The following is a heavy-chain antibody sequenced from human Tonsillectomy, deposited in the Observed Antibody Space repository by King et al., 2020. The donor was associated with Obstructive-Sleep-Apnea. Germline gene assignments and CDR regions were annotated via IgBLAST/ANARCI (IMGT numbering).Heavy chain of an antibody. Sequence: VQLVESGGGVVQPGRSLRLSCAASGFTFSSYGMHWVRQAPGKGLEWVAVVSYDGTNKHYADFVKGRFTISRDNSENTLYLQMNSLRVDDTAVYYCAKETHYDTGYNCYFDYWGQGILVTVSS. CDR3: AKETHYDTGYNCYFDY. J-gene: IGHJ4*02. D-gene: IGHD3-9*01. V-gene: IGHV3-30*18. CDR1: GFTFSSYG. CDR2: VSYDGTNK.